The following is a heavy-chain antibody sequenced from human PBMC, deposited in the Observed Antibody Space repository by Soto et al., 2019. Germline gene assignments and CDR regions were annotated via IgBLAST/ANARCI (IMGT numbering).Heavy chain of an antibody. Sequence: GGSLRLSCAASGFTFSSYWMHWVRQAPGKGLVWVSRINSDGSSTSYADSVKGRFTISRDNAKNTLYLQMNSLRAEDTAVYYCAREAIWFGESPGGDVWGKGTTVTVSS. V-gene: IGHV3-74*01. J-gene: IGHJ6*04. CDR2: INSDGSST. D-gene: IGHD3-10*01. CDR1: GFTFSSYW. CDR3: AREAIWFGESPGGDV.